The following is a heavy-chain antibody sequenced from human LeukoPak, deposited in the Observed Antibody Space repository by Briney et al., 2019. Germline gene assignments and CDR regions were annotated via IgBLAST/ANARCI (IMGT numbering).Heavy chain of an antibody. CDR3: ARDTKDY. CDR2: ISTTGDRI. Sequence: GGSLRLSCTASGFTFNNVWMNWVRQAPGKGLEWISYISTTGDRIQYADSVKGRFTISRDNAKNSLYLQMNSLRAEDTAVYYCARDTKDYWGQGTLVTVSS. CDR1: GFTFNNVW. D-gene: IGHD2-8*01. J-gene: IGHJ4*02. V-gene: IGHV3-48*03.